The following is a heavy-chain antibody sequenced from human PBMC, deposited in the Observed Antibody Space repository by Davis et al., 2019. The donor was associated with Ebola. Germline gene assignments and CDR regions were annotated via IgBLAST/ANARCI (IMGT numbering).Heavy chain of an antibody. CDR2: ISGSGGST. CDR3: AKDSWMQGYSYGLDY. J-gene: IGHJ4*02. CDR1: GFTFSSYA. Sequence: PGGSLRLSCAASGFTFSSYAMSWVRQAPGKGLEWVSAISGSGGSTYYADSVKGRFTISRDNSKNTLYLQMNSLRAEDTAVYYCAKDSWMQGYSYGLDYWGQGTLVTVSS. V-gene: IGHV3-23*01. D-gene: IGHD5-18*01.